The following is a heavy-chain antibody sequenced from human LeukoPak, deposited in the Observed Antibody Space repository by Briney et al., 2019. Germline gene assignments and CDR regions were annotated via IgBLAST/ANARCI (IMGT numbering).Heavy chain of an antibody. CDR3: ARGPMVRGVTTPPAY. D-gene: IGHD3-10*01. Sequence: GASVKVSCKASGYAFTSFYIHWVRQAPGQGLEWMGIINPSGGSTSYAQKFQGRVTMTRDTSTSTVYMELSSPRSEDTAVYYCARGPMVRGVTTPPAYWGQGTLVTVSS. CDR1: GYAFTSFY. J-gene: IGHJ4*02. V-gene: IGHV1-46*01. CDR2: INPSGGST.